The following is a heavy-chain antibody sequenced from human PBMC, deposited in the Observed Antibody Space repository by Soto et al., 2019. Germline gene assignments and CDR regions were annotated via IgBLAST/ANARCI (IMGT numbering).Heavy chain of an antibody. Sequence: QVQLLQSGAEVKKPGASVKVSCKVSGYSFSNYGITWVRQAPGQGREWMGWISVYDGKTAYAQKVQDRVTVTIDTSTSTAYMELRSLRSDDTAVYHCARAVPYSVGARLDYWGQGTLVTVSS. J-gene: IGHJ4*02. V-gene: IGHV1-18*01. CDR1: GYSFSNYG. CDR3: ARAVPYSVGARLDY. D-gene: IGHD1-26*01. CDR2: ISVYDGKT.